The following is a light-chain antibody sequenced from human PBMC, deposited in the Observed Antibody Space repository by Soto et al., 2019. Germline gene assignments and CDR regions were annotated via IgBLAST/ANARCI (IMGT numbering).Light chain of an antibody. J-gene: IGKJ5*01. CDR2: EAS. V-gene: IGKV1-5*01. CDR1: QSISNW. CDR3: QQLNSYPIT. Sequence: IQMTQSPSTLSASVGDRVAITCRASQSISNWLAWYQQKPGKAPKLLISEASSLKSGVPSRFSGSGSGTEFTLTISSLQPDDFATYYCQQLNSYPITFGQGTRLEIK.